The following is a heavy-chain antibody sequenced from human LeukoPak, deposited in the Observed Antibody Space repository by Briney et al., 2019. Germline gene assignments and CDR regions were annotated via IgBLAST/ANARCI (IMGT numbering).Heavy chain of an antibody. Sequence: PGRSLSLFCAASGFTFDDYAMHWVRQAPGKGLEWVSGISWNSGSIGYADSVKGRFTISRDNAKNSLYLQMNSLRTEDTALYYCTKDEGSMIVRPFDYWGQGTLVTVSS. V-gene: IGHV3-9*01. CDR1: GFTFDDYA. CDR2: ISWNSGSI. D-gene: IGHD3-22*01. CDR3: TKDEGSMIVRPFDY. J-gene: IGHJ4*02.